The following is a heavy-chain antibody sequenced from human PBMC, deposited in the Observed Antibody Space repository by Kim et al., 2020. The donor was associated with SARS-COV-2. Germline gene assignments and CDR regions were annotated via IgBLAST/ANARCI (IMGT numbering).Heavy chain of an antibody. V-gene: IGHV3-48*03. CDR3: AREGVGIGGGFDY. J-gene: IGHJ4*02. Sequence: YADAGKGRFTISRDNAKNSLYLQMNSLRAEDTAVYYCAREGVGIGGGFDYWGQGTLVTVSS. D-gene: IGHD3-16*01.